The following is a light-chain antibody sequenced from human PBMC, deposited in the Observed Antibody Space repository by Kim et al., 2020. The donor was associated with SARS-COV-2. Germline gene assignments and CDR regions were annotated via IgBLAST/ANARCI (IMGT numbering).Light chain of an antibody. CDR1: SGSIATNY. Sequence: NFMLTQPHSVSESPGKTVTISCTGSSGSIATNYVQWYQQRPGSAPTTVIHEDDQSPSGVPDRFSGSIDRSANSASLTISGLKTEDEADYYCQSYDGSNHVVFGGGTQLTVL. CDR2: EDD. CDR3: QSYDGSNHVV. J-gene: IGLJ2*01. V-gene: IGLV6-57*02.